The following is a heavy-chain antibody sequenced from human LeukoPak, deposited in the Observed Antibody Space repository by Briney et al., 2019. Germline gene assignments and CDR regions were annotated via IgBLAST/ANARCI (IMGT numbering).Heavy chain of an antibody. Sequence: ASVKVSCKASGYTFTSYAMHWVRQAPGQRLEWMGWINAGNGNTKYSQKFQGRVPITTDESTSTDYMELSSLRSEDTAVYYCATFSSGSYPPDDYWGQGTLVTVSS. D-gene: IGHD1-26*01. CDR1: GYTFTSYA. CDR2: INAGNGNT. CDR3: ATFSSGSYPPDDY. J-gene: IGHJ4*02. V-gene: IGHV1-3*01.